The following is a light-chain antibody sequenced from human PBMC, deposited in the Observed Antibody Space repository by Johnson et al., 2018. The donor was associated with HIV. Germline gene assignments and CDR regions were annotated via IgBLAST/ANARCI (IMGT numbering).Light chain of an antibody. J-gene: IGLJ1*01. CDR3: GTWDGSLRAYV. V-gene: IGLV1-51*01. CDR1: SSNIGNNY. CDR2: DNN. Sequence: QSVLTQPPSVSAAPGQKVTISCSGSSSNIGNNYVSWYQQLPGTAPKLLIYDNNKRPSGIPDRFSGSKSGTSATLGITGLQTGDEADCYCGTWDGSLRAYVFGTVTKVTVL.